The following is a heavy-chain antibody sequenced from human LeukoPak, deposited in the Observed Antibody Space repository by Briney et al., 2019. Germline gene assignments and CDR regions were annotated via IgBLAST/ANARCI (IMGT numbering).Heavy chain of an antibody. J-gene: IGHJ4*02. CDR2: IYSSGRT. D-gene: IGHD3-3*01. CDR1: GRSISSYY. CDR3: ARFFQGGEWLLGGLDS. V-gene: IGHV4-59*01. Sequence: SETLSLAWTVSGRSISSYYWSWVRQPPGKGLEWIAYIYSSGRTNYNPSLRGRSPIPVETSKNQSTLKLNSVTAADTALYYCARFFQGGEWLLGGLDSWGQGALVTASS.